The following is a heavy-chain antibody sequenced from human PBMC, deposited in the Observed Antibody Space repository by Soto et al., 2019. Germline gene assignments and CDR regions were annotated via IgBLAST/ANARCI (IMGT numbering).Heavy chain of an antibody. V-gene: IGHV4-59*08. CDR1: GGSIISYY. J-gene: IGHJ4*02. CDR2: IYYSGST. CDR3: ARRYGYYFDY. D-gene: IGHD4-17*01. Sequence: SETLSLTCTVSGGSIISYYWSWSLQPPGKGLEWIGYIYYSGSTNYNPSLKSRVTISVDTSKNQLSLKLSSVTAADTAVYYCARRYGYYFDYWGQGTLVTVSS.